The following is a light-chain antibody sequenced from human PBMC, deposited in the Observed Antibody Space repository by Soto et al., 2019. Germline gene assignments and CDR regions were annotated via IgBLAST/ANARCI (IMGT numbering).Light chain of an antibody. CDR2: GAS. J-gene: IGKJ1*01. CDR3: QQYNNFWT. V-gene: IGKV3-15*01. Sequence: EIVMTQCPVILSVSPGETATLSCRASQSVSSNLAWYQQKPGQAPRLLIYGASTRATDIPARFSGSGSGTEFTLTISSLQSEDFAVYYCQQYNNFWTFGQGTKVEIK. CDR1: QSVSSN.